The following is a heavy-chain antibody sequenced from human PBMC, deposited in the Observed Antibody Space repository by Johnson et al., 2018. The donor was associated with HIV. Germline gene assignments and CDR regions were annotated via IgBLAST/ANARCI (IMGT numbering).Heavy chain of an antibody. J-gene: IGHJ3*02. D-gene: IGHD1-26*01. Sequence: VQLVESGGRVVRPGGSLRLSCAASGFNFDDYGMSWVRQAPGKGLEWVSGINWNGGSTGYADSVKGRFTISRDNAKNSLYLQMNSLRAEDTALYYCARDLPSGSYAPFDIWGQGTMVTVSS. CDR1: GFNFDDYG. V-gene: IGHV3-20*04. CDR2: INWNGGST. CDR3: ARDLPSGSYAPFDI.